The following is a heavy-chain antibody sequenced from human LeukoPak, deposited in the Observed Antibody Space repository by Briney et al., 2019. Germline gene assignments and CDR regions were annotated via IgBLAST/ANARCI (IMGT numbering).Heavy chain of an antibody. J-gene: IGHJ4*02. D-gene: IGHD4-17*01. CDR1: GYTFTGYY. V-gene: IGHV1-2*06. CDR2: INPNSGGT. CDR3: ARGKDDYGDRGAPDY. Sequence: GASVKVSCKASGYTFTGYYMQWVRQAPGHGFEWMGRINPNSGGTNYAQKFQGRVTMTRDTSISTAYMELSRLRSDDTAVYYCARGKDDYGDRGAPDYWGQGTLVTVSS.